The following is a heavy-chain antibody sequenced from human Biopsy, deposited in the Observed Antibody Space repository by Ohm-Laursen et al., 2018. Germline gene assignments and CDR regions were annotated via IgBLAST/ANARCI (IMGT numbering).Heavy chain of an antibody. CDR1: GVSINGGRYY. J-gene: IGHJ4*02. CDR3: ARLGSGDYFPTFFDF. CDR2: IFYSANT. D-gene: IGHD5-12*01. V-gene: IGHV4-31*03. Sequence: TLSLTCTASGVSINGGRYYWNWIRHHPGKGLEWIGNIFYSANTYYNPSLKSRVTISVDTSKNQFSLKLSSVTAAGTAVYYCARLGSGDYFPTFFDFWGQGALVTVSS.